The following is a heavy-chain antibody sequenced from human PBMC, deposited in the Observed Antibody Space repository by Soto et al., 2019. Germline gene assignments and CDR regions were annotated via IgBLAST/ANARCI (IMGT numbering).Heavy chain of an antibody. CDR2: XSGNRXNL. J-gene: IGHJ6*04. Sequence: SLRLSXAXSGFXFDDXAXXWVXQXXXKGXEWXXXXSGNRXNLGYADSXKGRFTISRDNAKNSLYLQMNSLRAEDTALYYCAKEGGXCSSTSCYYLDVWGKGTTVTVSS. CDR1: GFXFDDXA. D-gene: IGHD2-2*01. CDR3: AKEGGXCSSTSCYYLDV. V-gene: IGHV3-9*01.